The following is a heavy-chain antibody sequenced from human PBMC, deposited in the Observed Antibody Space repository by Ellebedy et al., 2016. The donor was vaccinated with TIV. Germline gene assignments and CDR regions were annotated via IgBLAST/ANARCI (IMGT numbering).Heavy chain of an antibody. Sequence: SETLSLXXTVSGGSISSYYWSWIRQPPGKGLEWIGYIYYSGSTNYNPSLKSRVTISVDTSKNQFSLKLSSVTAADTAVYYCASRLRWSYYFDYWGQGTLVTVSS. CDR1: GGSISSYY. D-gene: IGHD4-23*01. CDR3: ASRLRWSYYFDY. J-gene: IGHJ4*02. CDR2: IYYSGST. V-gene: IGHV4-59*12.